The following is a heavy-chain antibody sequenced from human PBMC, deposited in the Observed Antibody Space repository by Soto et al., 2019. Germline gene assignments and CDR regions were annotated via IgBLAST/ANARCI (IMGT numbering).Heavy chain of an antibody. CDR3: ARGRGFIHNWKRPGWFDP. J-gene: IGHJ5*02. V-gene: IGHV1-8*01. CDR1: GYTFTSYD. D-gene: IGHD1-20*01. CDR2: MNPNSGNT. Sequence: QVQLVQSGAEVKKPGASVKVSCKASGYTFTSYDINWVRQATGQGLEWMGWMNPNSGNTGYAQKFQGRVTMTRNTSISTAYMEVSSLRSEDTAVYYCARGRGFIHNWKRPGWFDPWGQGTLVTVSS.